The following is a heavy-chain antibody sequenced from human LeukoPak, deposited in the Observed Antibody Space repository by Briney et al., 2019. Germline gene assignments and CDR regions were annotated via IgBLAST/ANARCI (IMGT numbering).Heavy chain of an antibody. Sequence: SQTLSLTCAISGDTVSSNSAAWNWIRPSPSRGLEWLGRTYYRSKWYNHYSVSVKGRITINADTSKSQFSLQLSSVTPEDTAVYYCARGNSGYFDYWGQGTLVTVS. V-gene: IGHV6-1*01. D-gene: IGHD3-22*01. CDR1: GDTVSSNSAA. CDR2: TYYRSKWYN. CDR3: ARGNSGYFDY. J-gene: IGHJ4*02.